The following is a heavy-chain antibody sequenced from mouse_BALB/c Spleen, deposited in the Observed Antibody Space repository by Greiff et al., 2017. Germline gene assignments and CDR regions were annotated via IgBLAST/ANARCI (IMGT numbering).Heavy chain of an antibody. Sequence: EVQRVESGPELVKPGASVKMSCKASGYTFTSYVMHWVKQKPGQGLEWIGYINPYNDGTKYNEKFKGKATLTSDKSSSTAYMELSSLTSEDSAVYYCAKEGGPYGSSYKHYWGQGTTLTVSS. CDR3: AKEGGPYGSSYKHY. CDR1: GYTFTSYV. J-gene: IGHJ2*01. V-gene: IGHV1-14*01. CDR2: INPYNDGT. D-gene: IGHD1-1*01.